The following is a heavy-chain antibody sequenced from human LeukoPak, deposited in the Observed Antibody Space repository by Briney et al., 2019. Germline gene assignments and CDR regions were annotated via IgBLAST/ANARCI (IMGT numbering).Heavy chain of an antibody. CDR2: INHSGST. CDR1: GGSFSGYY. J-gene: IGHJ4*02. V-gene: IGHV4-34*01. CDR3: ARGRSEMATIAGRDY. D-gene: IGHD5-24*01. Sequence: SETLSLTCAVYGGSFSGYYWSWIRQPPGKGLEWIGEINHSGSTNYNPSLESRVTISVDTSKNQFSLKLSSVTAADTAVYYCARGRSEMATIAGRDYWGQGTLVTVSS.